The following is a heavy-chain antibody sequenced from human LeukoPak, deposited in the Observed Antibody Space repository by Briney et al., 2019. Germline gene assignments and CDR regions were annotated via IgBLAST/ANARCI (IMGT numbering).Heavy chain of an antibody. CDR3: ARDRASVVRFLEWLPPYYYYGMDV. V-gene: IGHV4-34*01. Sequence: SETLSLTCAVYGGSFSGYYWSWIRQPPGKGLEWIGEINHSGSTNYNPSLKSRVTISVDTSKNQFSLKLSSVTAADTAVYYCARDRASVVRFLEWLPPYYYYGMDVWGQGTTVTVSS. CDR1: GGSFSGYY. J-gene: IGHJ6*02. D-gene: IGHD3-3*01. CDR2: INHSGST.